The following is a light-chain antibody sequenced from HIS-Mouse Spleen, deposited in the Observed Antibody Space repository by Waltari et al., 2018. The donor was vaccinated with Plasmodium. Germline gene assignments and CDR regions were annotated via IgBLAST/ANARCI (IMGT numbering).Light chain of an antibody. CDR1: QGISSY. V-gene: IGKV1-9*01. CDR3: QQLNSYPYT. Sequence: DIQLTQSPSFLSASVVDRVPITCRASQGISSYLAWYQQKPGKAPKLLIYAASTLQSGVPSRFSGSGSGTEFTLTISSLQPEDFATYYCQQLNSYPYTFGQGTKLEIK. J-gene: IGKJ2*01. CDR2: AAS.